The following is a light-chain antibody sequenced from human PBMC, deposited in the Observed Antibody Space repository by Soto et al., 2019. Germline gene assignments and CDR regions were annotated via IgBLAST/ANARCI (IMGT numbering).Light chain of an antibody. CDR1: QSVSSN. CDR2: GAS. J-gene: IGKJ4*01. V-gene: IGKV3-15*01. CDR3: QQYNNWPPLT. Sequence: EIVMTQSPATLSVSPGERATLSCRASQSVSSNLAWHQQKPGQAPRLLIYGASTRATGIPARFSGSGSGTEFTLTISSLQSEDFAVYYCQQYNNWPPLTYGGGTKVELK.